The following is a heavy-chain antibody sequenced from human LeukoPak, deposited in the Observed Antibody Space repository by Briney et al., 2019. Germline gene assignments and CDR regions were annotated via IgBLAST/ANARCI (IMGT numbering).Heavy chain of an antibody. Sequence: ASVKVSCKASGHTFTSYYMHWVRQAPGQGLEWMGIINPSGGSTSYAQKFQGRVTMTRDTSTSTAYMELRSLRSDDTAVYYCARDRPEGVLYYYYYYGMDVWGQGTTVTVSS. CDR2: INPSGGST. J-gene: IGHJ6*02. V-gene: IGHV1-46*01. CDR3: ARDRPEGVLYYYYYYGMDV. D-gene: IGHD6-6*01. CDR1: GHTFTSYY.